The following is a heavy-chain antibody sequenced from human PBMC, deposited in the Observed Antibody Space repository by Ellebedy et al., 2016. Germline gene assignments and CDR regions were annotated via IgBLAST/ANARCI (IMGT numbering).Heavy chain of an antibody. D-gene: IGHD2-21*02. V-gene: IGHV2-26*01. CDR3: ARIPYAVVVTAMDAFDI. Sequence: SGPTLVKPTETLTLTCNVSGFSLSNARRGVSWIRQPPGKALEWLAHIFSNDEKSYSTSLKSRLTISKDTSKSQVVLTMTNMDPVDTATYYCARIPYAVVVTAMDAFDIWGQGTMVTVSS. J-gene: IGHJ3*02. CDR1: GFSLSNARRG. CDR2: IFSNDEK.